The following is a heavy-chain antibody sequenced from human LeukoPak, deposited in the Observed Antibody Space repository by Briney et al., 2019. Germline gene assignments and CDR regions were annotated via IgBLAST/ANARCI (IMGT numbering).Heavy chain of an antibody. CDR2: VKSVTEGGAI. D-gene: IGHD4-17*01. J-gene: IGHJ3*02. CDR1: GFTFSHAW. Sequence: PGGSLRLSCAASGFTFSHAWMNWVRQAPGKGLEWVGRVKSVTEGGAIDYAAPVKDRFTISRDDSKNTVYLQVDSLKTEDTAMYYCTKNTGDFDIWGQGTMVIVSS. V-gene: IGHV3-15*07. CDR3: TKNTGDFDI.